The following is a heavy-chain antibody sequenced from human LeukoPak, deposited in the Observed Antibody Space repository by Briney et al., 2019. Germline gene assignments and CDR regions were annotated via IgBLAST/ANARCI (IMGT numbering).Heavy chain of an antibody. CDR3: ARDLVSDYGDY. CDR1: GFTFSSYA. CDR2: ISYDGSNK. D-gene: IGHD4-17*01. Sequence: GKSLRLSCAASGFTFSSYAMRWVRQAPGKGLEWVAVISYDGSNKYYADSVKGRFTISRDNSKNTLYLQMNSLRAEDTAVYYCARDLVSDYGDYWGQGTLVTVSS. J-gene: IGHJ4*02. V-gene: IGHV3-30-3*01.